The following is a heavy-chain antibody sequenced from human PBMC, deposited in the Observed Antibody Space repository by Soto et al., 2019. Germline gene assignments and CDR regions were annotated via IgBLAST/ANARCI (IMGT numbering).Heavy chain of an antibody. J-gene: IGHJ3*02. CDR2: ISGSGGMT. CDR1: GFAFGNYP. Sequence: EAQLLQSGGGLVPPGGSLRLSCVASGFAFGNYPMAWVRQTPGKGLQWISTISGSGGMTDYEDSVRGRFTVSIDHSKDTVHMQMTRLRADDTAVYYCEKERTMARGIRACAIWGQGTTVTISS. V-gene: IGHV3-23*01. D-gene: IGHD3-10*01. CDR3: EKERTMARGIRACAI.